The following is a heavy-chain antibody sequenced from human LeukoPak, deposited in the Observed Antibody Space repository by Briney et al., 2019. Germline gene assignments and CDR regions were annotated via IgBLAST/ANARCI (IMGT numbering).Heavy chain of an antibody. CDR3: ASSGYSYGLMAGRFDY. CDR1: GGTFSSYA. J-gene: IGHJ4*02. CDR2: IIPIFGTA. V-gene: IGHV1-69*05. Sequence: ASVKVSCKXSGGTFSSYAISWVRQAPGQGLEWMGGIIPIFGTANYAQKFQGRVTITTDESTSTAYMELSSLRSEDTAVYHCASSGYSYGLMAGRFDYWGQGTLVTVSS. D-gene: IGHD5-18*01.